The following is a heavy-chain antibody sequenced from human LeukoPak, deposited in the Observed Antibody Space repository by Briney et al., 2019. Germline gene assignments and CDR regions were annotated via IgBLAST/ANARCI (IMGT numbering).Heavy chain of an antibody. CDR2: IRSKAYGGTT. J-gene: IGHJ3*02. D-gene: IGHD3-10*01. V-gene: IGHV3-49*04. CDR3: NRDTGRYYGSGHDAFDI. CDR1: GFTLGDYA. Sequence: GGSLRLSCTASGFTLGDYAMRWVRQAPGKGLEWVGFIRSKAYGGTTEYAASVKGRFTISRDDSKSIAYLQMNSLKTEDTAVYYCNRDTGRYYGSGHDAFDIWGQGTMVTVSS.